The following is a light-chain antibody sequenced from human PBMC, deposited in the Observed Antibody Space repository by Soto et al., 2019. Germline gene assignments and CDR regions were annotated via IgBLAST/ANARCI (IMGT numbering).Light chain of an antibody. CDR3: SSFTSSGTRV. V-gene: IGLV2-14*01. Sequence: QSALTQPASGSGSPGQSISISCTGTSSDIGGYNYVSWFQQHPDKAPKLMIYDVHGRPSGVSNRFAGSKSGNTASLNISGLQAEDEADYSCSSFTSSGTRVFGTGTKLTVL. CDR1: SSDIGGYNY. J-gene: IGLJ1*01. CDR2: DVH.